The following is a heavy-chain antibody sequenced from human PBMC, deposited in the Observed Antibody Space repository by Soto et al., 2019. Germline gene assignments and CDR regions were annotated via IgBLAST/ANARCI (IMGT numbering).Heavy chain of an antibody. CDR2: IYYSGST. Sequence: SETLSLTCAVYGGSISSYYWSWIRQPPGKGLEWIGYIYYSGSTNYNPSLKSRVTISVDTSKNQFSLKLSSVTAADTAVYYCARGKQLGGYYGMDVWGQGTTVTVSS. CDR3: ARGKQLGGYYGMDV. J-gene: IGHJ6*02. CDR1: GGSISSYY. V-gene: IGHV4-59*01. D-gene: IGHD6-13*01.